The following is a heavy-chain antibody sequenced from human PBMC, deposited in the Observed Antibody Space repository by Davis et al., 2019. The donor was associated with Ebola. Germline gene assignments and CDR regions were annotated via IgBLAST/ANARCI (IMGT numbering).Heavy chain of an antibody. V-gene: IGHV6-1*01. D-gene: IGHD1-26*01. Sequence: PSETLSLTCDISGDSVSSNSGAWNWIRQSPSRGLEWLGRTYYSSKWFNDYAVSVNGRITINPDTSKNQFSLQLNSVTPEDTAVYYCVRGWGRTGMGVWGQGTTVTVSS. CDR1: GDSVSSNSGA. CDR2: TYYSSKWFN. J-gene: IGHJ6*02. CDR3: VRGWGRTGMGV.